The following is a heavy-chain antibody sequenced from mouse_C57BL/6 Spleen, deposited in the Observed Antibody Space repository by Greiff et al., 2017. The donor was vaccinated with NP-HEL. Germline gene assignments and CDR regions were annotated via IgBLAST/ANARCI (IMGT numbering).Heavy chain of an antibody. CDR3: ARGALYGSSPYFDY. Sequence: VQLQQSGAELVKPGASVKLSCTASGFNIKDYYMHWVKQRTEQGLEWIGRIDPEDGETTYAPKFQGKATITADTSSNTAYLQLSSLTSEDTAVYYCARGALYGSSPYFDYWGQGTTLTVSS. V-gene: IGHV14-2*01. J-gene: IGHJ2*01. CDR1: GFNIKDYY. CDR2: IDPEDGET. D-gene: IGHD1-1*01.